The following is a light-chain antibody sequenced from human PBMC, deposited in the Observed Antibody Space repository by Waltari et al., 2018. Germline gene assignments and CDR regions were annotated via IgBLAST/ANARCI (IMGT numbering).Light chain of an antibody. V-gene: IGKV3-20*01. J-gene: IGKJ1*01. CDR2: GAS. CDR3: QQYYSLPWT. CDR1: EHIGNDY. Sequence: VLTQSPGTLSLSPGERATLSCRASEHIGNDYLAWYQQRPGQAPRLLMYGASGRASGISDKFSGSGSWTDFTLTIGRLDPEDFALYYCQQYYSLPWTFGQGTRVDIK.